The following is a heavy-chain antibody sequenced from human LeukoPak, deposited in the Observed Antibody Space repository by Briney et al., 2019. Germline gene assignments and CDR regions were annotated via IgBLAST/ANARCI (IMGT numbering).Heavy chain of an antibody. J-gene: IGHJ3*02. V-gene: IGHV3-21*01. CDR1: GLTFSSYS. D-gene: IGHD6-19*01. Sequence: GGSLRLSCAASGLTFSSYSMNWVRRAPGKGLERVSSISSSSSYIYYTESVKGRFTISRENAKNSLYLQMNSLRAEDTAVYYCARGGWIDAFDIWGQGTMVTVSS. CDR3: ARGGWIDAFDI. CDR2: ISSSSSYI.